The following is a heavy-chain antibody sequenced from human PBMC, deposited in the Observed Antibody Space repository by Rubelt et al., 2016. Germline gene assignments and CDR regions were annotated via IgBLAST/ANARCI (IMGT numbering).Heavy chain of an antibody. D-gene: IGHD3-10*01. Sequence: SSYVLHWVRQAPGKGLEWVAVISSNGNIKYYADSVNGRFTISRDNAKNSLYLQMNSLRAEDTAVYYCARDPRMVRGVYGMDVWGQGTTVTVSS. CDR2: ISSNGNIK. CDR1: SSYV. CDR3: ARDPRMVRGVYGMDV. V-gene: IGHV3-30*04. J-gene: IGHJ6*02.